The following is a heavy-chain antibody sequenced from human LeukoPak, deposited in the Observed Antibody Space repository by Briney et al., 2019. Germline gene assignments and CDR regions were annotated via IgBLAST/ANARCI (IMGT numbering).Heavy chain of an antibody. CDR3: ARRGIGYCSSSSCPNAFDI. CDR1: GGSISSSYYY. CDR2: IYYSGST. V-gene: IGHV4-39*01. J-gene: IGHJ3*02. D-gene: IGHD2-2*01. Sequence: SETLSLTCTVSGGSISSSYYYWGWIRQPPGTGLEWIGSIYYSGSTYYNPSLKSRLTISVDTSKNQFSLMLRSVTATDTAVYYCARRGIGYCSSSSCPNAFDIWGQGTMVIVSS.